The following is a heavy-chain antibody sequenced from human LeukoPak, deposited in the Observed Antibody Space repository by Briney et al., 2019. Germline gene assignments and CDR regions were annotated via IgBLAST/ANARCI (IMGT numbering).Heavy chain of an antibody. Sequence: GGSLRLSCAASGFTVSKKYMTWVRQAPGKGLEWVSSIYSGGGTYYADSVKGRFTISRDNSKNTLNLQTNSLRTEDTAVYYCATEAGVDWGQGTLVTVSS. V-gene: IGHV3-66*01. J-gene: IGHJ4*02. CDR2: IYSGGGT. D-gene: IGHD6-13*01. CDR1: GFTVSKKY. CDR3: ATEAGVD.